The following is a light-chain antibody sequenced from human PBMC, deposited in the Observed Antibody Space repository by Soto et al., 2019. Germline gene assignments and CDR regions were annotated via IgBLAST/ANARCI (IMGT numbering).Light chain of an antibody. Sequence: QSVLTQPPSASGSPGQSVTISCTGTSSDVVAYKYVSWYQQYPGKAPKLMIYEVSKRPSGVPDRFSGSKSGNTASLTVSGLQAEDEADYYCTSYAGSNIWVFGGGTKLTVL. CDR2: EVS. CDR3: TSYAGSNIWV. V-gene: IGLV2-8*01. CDR1: SSDVVAYKY. J-gene: IGLJ3*02.